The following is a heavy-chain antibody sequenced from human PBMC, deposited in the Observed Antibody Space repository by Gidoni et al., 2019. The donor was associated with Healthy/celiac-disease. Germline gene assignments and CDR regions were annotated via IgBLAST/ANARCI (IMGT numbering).Heavy chain of an antibody. J-gene: IGHJ4*02. CDR3: ARVHRNCSSTSCYVYFDY. Sequence: QVQLQESGPGLVKPSQTLSLTCTVSGGSIRSGAYYWSWIRQPPGKGLEWIGYIYYSGSTYYNPSLKSRVTISVDTSKNQFSLKLSSVTAADTAVYYCARVHRNCSSTSCYVYFDYWGQGTLVTVSS. CDR2: IYYSGST. CDR1: GGSIRSGAYY. D-gene: IGHD2-2*01. V-gene: IGHV4-30-4*01.